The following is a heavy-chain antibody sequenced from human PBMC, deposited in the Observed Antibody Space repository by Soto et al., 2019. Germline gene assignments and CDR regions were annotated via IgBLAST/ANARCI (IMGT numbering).Heavy chain of an antibody. J-gene: IGHJ6*02. CDR3: AGAGSIGVLRWFGETLDG. V-gene: IGHV3-11*01. CDR2: ISSSGSTI. Sequence: QVQLVESGGGLVKPGGSLRLSCAASGFTFSDYYMSWIRQAPGKGLEWVSYISSSGSTIYYADSVKGRFTISRDNAKNSRXLQMNSLRAEDTAVYYCAGAGSIGVLRWFGETLDGWGQGTTVTVSS. CDR1: GFTFSDYY. D-gene: IGHD3-10*01.